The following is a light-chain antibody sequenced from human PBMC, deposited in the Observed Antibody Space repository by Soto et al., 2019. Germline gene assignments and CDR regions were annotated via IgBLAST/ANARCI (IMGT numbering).Light chain of an antibody. V-gene: IGLV1-51*01. CDR2: DNN. J-gene: IGLJ2*01. Sequence: QSVLTQPPSVSAAPGQKVTISCSGSSSNFENSFVSWYQQLPGTAPKLLIYDNNERPSGTPDRFSGSKSGTSATLGITGLQTGDEADYYCGTWDSSLSAVVFGGGTKLTVL. CDR1: SSNFENSF. CDR3: GTWDSSLSAVV.